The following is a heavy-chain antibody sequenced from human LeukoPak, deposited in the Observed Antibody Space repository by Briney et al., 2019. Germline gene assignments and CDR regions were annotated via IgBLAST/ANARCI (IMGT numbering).Heavy chain of an antibody. CDR1: GGSVSNYY. Sequence: SETLSLTCTVSGGSVSNYYWSWIRQSPGKGLEWIGYISHSGSVNYNPSLKSRVTMSVDTSKNQFSLKLSSVTAADTAVYYCARAPIKGIAAAGCYDYWGQGTLVTVSS. CDR3: ARAPIKGIAAAGCYDY. V-gene: IGHV4-59*02. CDR2: ISHSGSV. D-gene: IGHD6-13*01. J-gene: IGHJ4*02.